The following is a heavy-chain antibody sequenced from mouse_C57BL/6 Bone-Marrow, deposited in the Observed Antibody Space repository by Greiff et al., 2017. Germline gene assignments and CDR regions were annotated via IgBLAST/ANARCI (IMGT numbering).Heavy chain of an antibody. V-gene: IGHV1-15*01. Sequence: VQLQQSGAELVRPGASVTLSCKASGYTFTDYEMHWVKQTPVHGLEWIGAIYPETGGTAYHQKFKGKAILTADKSSSTAYMELRSLTSEDSAVYYCTRYTTVGGWYFDVWGTGTTVTVSS. CDR3: TRYTTVGGWYFDV. CDR1: GYTFTDYE. D-gene: IGHD1-1*01. J-gene: IGHJ1*03. CDR2: IYPETGGT.